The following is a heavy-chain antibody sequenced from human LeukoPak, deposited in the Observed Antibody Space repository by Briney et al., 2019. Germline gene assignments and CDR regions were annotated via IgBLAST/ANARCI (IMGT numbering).Heavy chain of an antibody. CDR2: IYSGGTT. CDR3: ARVDTVMAYYFDL. J-gene: IGHJ4*02. CDR1: GFTVSTNC. V-gene: IGHV3-53*04. Sequence: TGGSLRLSCAASGFTVSTNCMTWVRQAPGKGLEWVSTIYSGGTTYYADSVTGRFTISRHNSRNTLYLQMNSLRAEGTAVYYCARVDTVMAYYFDLWGQGTLVTVSS. D-gene: IGHD5-18*01.